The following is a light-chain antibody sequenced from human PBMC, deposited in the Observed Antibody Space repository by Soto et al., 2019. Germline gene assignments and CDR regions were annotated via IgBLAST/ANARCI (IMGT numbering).Light chain of an antibody. V-gene: IGKV3-15*01. CDR2: GAS. CDR3: QQSASWPWT. Sequence: EIVMTQSPATLSVSPGERATLSCRASQGIRNFLAWYQQKPGQAPRLLISGASTRATGIPARFSGSGSGTDFTLPISSLQSEDFAVYYCQQSASWPWTFGQGTKVEIK. J-gene: IGKJ1*01. CDR1: QGIRNF.